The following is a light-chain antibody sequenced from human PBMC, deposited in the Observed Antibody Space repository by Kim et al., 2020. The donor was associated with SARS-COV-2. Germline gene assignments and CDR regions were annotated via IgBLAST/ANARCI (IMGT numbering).Light chain of an antibody. Sequence: SATVGDRVTLTCQASQDINKHLNWYQQKPGKAPKVLIYDAANLETGVPSRFSGSGSGTDFTFTISSLQPEDVATYYCQQYKNKLTFGGGTKVDIK. CDR2: DAA. CDR1: QDINKH. CDR3: QQYKNKLT. V-gene: IGKV1-33*01. J-gene: IGKJ4*01.